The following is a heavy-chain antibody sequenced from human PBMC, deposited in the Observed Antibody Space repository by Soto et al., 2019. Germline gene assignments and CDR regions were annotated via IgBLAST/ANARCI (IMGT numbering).Heavy chain of an antibody. D-gene: IGHD3-9*01. CDR1: GFTFSSYG. V-gene: IGHV3-30*18. CDR3: AKDLRYGILTGYYMGVGAFDI. Sequence: PGGSLRLSCAASGFTFSSYGMHWVRQAPGKGLEWVAVISYDGRNEYYEDSLKGRFTISRDNSKNTLYLQMNSLRPEDSAVYYCAKDLRYGILTGYYMGVGAFDIWGLGTVVTVSS. J-gene: IGHJ3*02. CDR2: ISYDGRNE.